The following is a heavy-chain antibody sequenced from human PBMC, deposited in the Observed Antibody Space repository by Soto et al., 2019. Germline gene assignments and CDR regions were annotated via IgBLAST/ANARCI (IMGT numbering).Heavy chain of an antibody. CDR2: IRGSGGGT. Sequence: GGSLRLSCAASGFTFSSYGMSWVRQAPGKGLEWVSSIRGSGGGTFYADSVKGRFTISRDNSKNNLYLQMNSLRVEDTAVYFWATAPAWNSHYDMGVWGQGTRVTVSS. D-gene: IGHD1-7*01. J-gene: IGHJ6*02. CDR3: ATAPAWNSHYDMGV. CDR1: GFTFSSYG. V-gene: IGHV3-23*01.